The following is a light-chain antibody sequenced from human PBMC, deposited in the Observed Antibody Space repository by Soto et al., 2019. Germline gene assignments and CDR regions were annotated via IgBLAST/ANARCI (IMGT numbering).Light chain of an antibody. J-gene: IGLJ2*01. CDR2: EVS. Sequence: QSALTQPASVSGSPGQSVTISCTGTSSDVGTYKYVSWYQQLPGKAPKLMIYEVSNRPSGVSNRFSGSKSGNTASLTISELQAEDEADYYCSSYTSRSTPVFGGGTQLTV. V-gene: IGLV2-14*01. CDR3: SSYTSRSTPV. CDR1: SSDVGTYKY.